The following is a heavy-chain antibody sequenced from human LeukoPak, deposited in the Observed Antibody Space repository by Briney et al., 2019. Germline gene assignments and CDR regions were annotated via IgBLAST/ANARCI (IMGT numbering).Heavy chain of an antibody. CDR1: GFTFSSYG. J-gene: IGHJ4*02. Sequence: GGSLRLSCAASGFTFSSYGMNWVRQAPGKGLEWVSSISSSSSYIYYADSVKGRFTISRDNAKNSPYLQMNSLRAEDTAVYYCASFWSGYYSIYWGQGTLVTVSS. D-gene: IGHD3-3*01. CDR2: ISSSSSYI. V-gene: IGHV3-21*01. CDR3: ASFWSGYYSIY.